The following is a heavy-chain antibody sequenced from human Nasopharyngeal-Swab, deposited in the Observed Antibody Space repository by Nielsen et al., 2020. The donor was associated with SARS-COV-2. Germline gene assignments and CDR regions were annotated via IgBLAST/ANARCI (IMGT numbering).Heavy chain of an antibody. CDR2: ISGSDGIA. D-gene: IGHD1-14*01. CDR3: ARIRTGAYFDY. Sequence: GVSLRLSCAASGFTFSSYAMSWVRQAPGNGLELVSTISGSDGIAYYADSVNARFTISRDNSRHTLCLQMNGLGAEDTAVYYCARIRTGAYFDYWGQGTLVTVSS. CDR1: GFTFSSYA. V-gene: IGHV3-23*01. J-gene: IGHJ4*02.